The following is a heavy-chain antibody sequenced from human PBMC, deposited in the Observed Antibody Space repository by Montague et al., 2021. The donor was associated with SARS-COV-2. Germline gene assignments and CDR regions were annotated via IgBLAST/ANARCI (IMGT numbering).Heavy chain of an antibody. CDR3: AGSAWQGYGFRFESLDY. D-gene: IGHD3-16*01. CDR1: GGSFSVSGYY. Sequence: SETLSLTCAVYGGSFSVSGYYWCWIRQPQGKGLEWIGEIHHRGTTYYNPSLNSRVTMSVDTSKNQFSLKLSSVTAADTAVYYCAGSAWQGYGFRFESLDYWGQGTLVTVSS. J-gene: IGHJ4*02. V-gene: IGHV4-34*01. CDR2: IHHRGTT.